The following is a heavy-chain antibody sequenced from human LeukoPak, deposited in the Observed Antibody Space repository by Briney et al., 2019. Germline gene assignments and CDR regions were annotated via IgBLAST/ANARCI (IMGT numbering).Heavy chain of an antibody. V-gene: IGHV1-46*01. CDR3: ARGDPDYVYVWGSYRPRRHFDY. CDR1: GYTFTGYY. CDR2: TNPSGGST. Sequence: ASVKVSCKASGYTFTGYYMHWVRHPPAQGLDWMGITNPSGGSTSYGQKFQGRVTMNRDMSTSTVYMELSSLRSEDTAVYYCARGDPDYVYVWGSYRPRRHFDYWGQGTLVTVSS. D-gene: IGHD3-16*02. J-gene: IGHJ4*02.